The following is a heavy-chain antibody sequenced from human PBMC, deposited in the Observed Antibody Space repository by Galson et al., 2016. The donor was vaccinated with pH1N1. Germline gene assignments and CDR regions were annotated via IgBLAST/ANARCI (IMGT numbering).Heavy chain of an antibody. Sequence: SVKVSCKASEYTFIGYYIHWMRQAPGHGLAWMGRINPNNGDTHYAQNFQGRVTMTRDTSISTAYTELNSLRSDDTAVHYCARVNTYDSSGYYPFDYWGQGTQVTVSS. CDR3: ARVNTYDSSGYYPFDY. CDR1: EYTFIGYY. D-gene: IGHD3-22*01. CDR2: INPNNGDT. J-gene: IGHJ4*02. V-gene: IGHV1-2*06.